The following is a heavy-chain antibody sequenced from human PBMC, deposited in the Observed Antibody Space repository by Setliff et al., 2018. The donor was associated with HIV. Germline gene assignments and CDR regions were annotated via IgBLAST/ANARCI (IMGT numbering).Heavy chain of an antibody. CDR3: ARLGYRWGGNDY. Sequence: PSETLSLTCTVSGGSISSSSYYWGWIRQPPGKGLEWIGSIYYSGSTNYNPALKSRVTISVDTSKNQFSLKLSSVTAADTAVYYCARLGYRWGGNDYWGQGTLVTVSS. CDR1: GGSISSSSYY. CDR2: IYYSGST. V-gene: IGHV4-39*07. D-gene: IGHD7-27*01. J-gene: IGHJ4*02.